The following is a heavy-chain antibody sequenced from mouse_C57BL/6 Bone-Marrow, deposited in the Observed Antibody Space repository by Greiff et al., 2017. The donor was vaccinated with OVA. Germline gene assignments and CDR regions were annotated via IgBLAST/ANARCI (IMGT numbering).Heavy chain of an antibody. D-gene: IGHD1-1*01. Sequence: VQLQQSGPVLVKPGASVKMSCKASGYTFTDYYMNWVKQSHGKSLEWIGVINPYNGGTSYNQKFKGKATLTVDKSSSTAYMELNSLTSEDSAVYYCARTYYYGSSYDKFDYWGQGTTLTVSS. CDR2: INPYNGGT. V-gene: IGHV1-19*01. CDR3: ARTYYYGSSYDKFDY. CDR1: GYTFTDYY. J-gene: IGHJ2*01.